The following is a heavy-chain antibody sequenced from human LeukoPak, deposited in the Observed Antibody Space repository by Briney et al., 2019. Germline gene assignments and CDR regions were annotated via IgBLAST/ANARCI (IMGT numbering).Heavy chain of an antibody. CDR1: GYSFTSYR. CDR3: ARRNPLTQDAFDI. D-gene: IGHD2-21*02. V-gene: IGHV5-51*01. Sequence: GESLKISCKGSGYSFTSYRIGWVRQMPGKGLEWMGIIYPGDSDTTYSPSFQGQVTFSADKSISTAYLQWSSLKASDTAMYYCARRNPLTQDAFDIWGQGTMDTVSS. J-gene: IGHJ3*02. CDR2: IYPGDSDT.